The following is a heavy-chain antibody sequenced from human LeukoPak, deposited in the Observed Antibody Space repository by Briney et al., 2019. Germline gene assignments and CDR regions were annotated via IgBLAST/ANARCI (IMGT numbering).Heavy chain of an antibody. CDR2: IYPGDSDT. V-gene: IGHV5-51*01. CDR1: GYSLTSYW. D-gene: IGHD1-1*01. CDR3: ARPVSGSPGFRTNDYYYYYMDV. Sequence: GESLKISCKGSGYSLTSYWIGWVRQMPGKGLEWMGIIYPGDSDTRYSPSFQGQVTISADKSISTAYLQWSSLKASDTAMYYCARPVSGSPGFRTNDYYYYYMDVWGKGTTVTVSS. J-gene: IGHJ6*03.